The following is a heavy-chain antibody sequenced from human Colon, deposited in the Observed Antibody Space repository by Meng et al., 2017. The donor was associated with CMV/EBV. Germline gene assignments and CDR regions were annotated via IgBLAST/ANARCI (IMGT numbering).Heavy chain of an antibody. CDR1: GGSINDYY. CDR3: ARRGRSSSWYYFDY. D-gene: IGHD6-13*01. Sequence: SETLSLTCSVSGGSINDYYWAWIRQPPGKGLEWLGYVYYSGSTKYNPSLQSRVTISVDRSRNQFSLKLSSVTAADTAVYYCARRGRSSSWYYFDYWGQGTLVTVSS. CDR2: VYYSGST. V-gene: IGHV4-59*12. J-gene: IGHJ4*02.